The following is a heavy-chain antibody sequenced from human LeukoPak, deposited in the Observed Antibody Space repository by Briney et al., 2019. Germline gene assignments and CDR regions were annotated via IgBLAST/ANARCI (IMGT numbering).Heavy chain of an antibody. J-gene: IGHJ6*02. CDR2: INHSGST. Sequence: SETLSLTCAVYGGSFSGYYWSWIRQPPGKGLEWIGEINHSGSTNYNPSLKSRVTISVDTSKNQFSLKLSSVTAAATAVYYCARGIAVYYYYGMDVWGQGTTVTVSS. CDR1: GGSFSGYY. CDR3: ARGIAVYYYYGMDV. V-gene: IGHV4-34*01. D-gene: IGHD6-19*01.